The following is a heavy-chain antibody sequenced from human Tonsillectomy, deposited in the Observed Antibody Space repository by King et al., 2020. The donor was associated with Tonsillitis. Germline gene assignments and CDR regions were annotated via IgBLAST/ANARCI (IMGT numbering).Heavy chain of an antibody. CDR1: GSAFSRYY. CDR3: ASGGTWYYFDY. CDR2: MNPSGGST. Sequence: QLVQSGAEVKKPGASVKVSCKASGSAFSRYYMHWVRQAPGQGLEWMGLMNPSGGSTNYAQKFQGRVTMTRDTSTSTVYMEVSSLRSEDTAVYYCASGGTWYYFDYWGQGSLVTVSS. J-gene: IGHJ4*02. D-gene: IGHD6-13*01. V-gene: IGHV1-46*01.